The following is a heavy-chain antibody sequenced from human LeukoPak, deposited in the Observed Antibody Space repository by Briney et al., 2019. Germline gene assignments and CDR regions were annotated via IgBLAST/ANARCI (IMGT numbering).Heavy chain of an antibody. D-gene: IGHD2-15*01. Sequence: SETLSLTCAVYGGSFSGYYWSWIRQPPGKGLEWIGEINHSGSTNYNPSLKSRVTISVDTSKNQFSLKLSSVTAADTAVYYCARAGYCSGGSCYSPPQFDYWGQGTPVTVSS. CDR3: ARAGYCSGGSCYSPPQFDY. J-gene: IGHJ4*02. CDR1: GGSFSGYY. V-gene: IGHV4-34*01. CDR2: INHSGST.